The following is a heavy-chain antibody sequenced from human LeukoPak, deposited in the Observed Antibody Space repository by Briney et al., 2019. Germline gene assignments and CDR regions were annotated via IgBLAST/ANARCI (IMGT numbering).Heavy chain of an antibody. V-gene: IGHV5-51*01. CDR2: IYPGDSDT. D-gene: IGHD3-22*01. CDR3: ARRFYYDSSGYYIDY. Sequence: GESLKISCKGSGYSFTTSWIGWVRQMPGKGLEWMGIIYPGDSDTRYSPSFQGQVTISADKSISTAYLQWSSLKASDTAMYYCARRFYYDSSGYYIDYWGQGTLVTVSS. CDR1: GYSFTTSW. J-gene: IGHJ4*02.